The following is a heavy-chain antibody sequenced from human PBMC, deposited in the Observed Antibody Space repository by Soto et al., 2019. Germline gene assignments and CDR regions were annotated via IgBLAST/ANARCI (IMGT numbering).Heavy chain of an antibody. J-gene: IGHJ3*02. Sequence: PGGSLRLSCATSGFNFDDYAMHWVRQVPGKGLEWISGISWEGGRIGYADSVKGRFTISRDNAKNSLYLEMNSLRAEDTAVYFCAKGGCSGGSCYFSAFDTWGQGTMVTVSS. CDR3: AKGGCSGGSCYFSAFDT. V-gene: IGHV3-9*01. D-gene: IGHD2-15*01. CDR2: ISWEGGRI. CDR1: GFNFDDYA.